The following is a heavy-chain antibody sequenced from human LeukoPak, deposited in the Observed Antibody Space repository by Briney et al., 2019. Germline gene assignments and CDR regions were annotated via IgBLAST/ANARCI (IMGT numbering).Heavy chain of an antibody. CDR3: ARGDDSSEDPVLDFYYMDV. Sequence: PGRSLRLSCVGCGFSFRSYEMHWVRQAPGKGLEWVSSISYDGSKKFYGKSVRGRFTVSRDSSKKTMSLQMNSLRPEDTAVYYCARGDDSSEDPVLDFYYMDVWGKGTTVIVSS. CDR1: GFSFRSYE. CDR2: ISYDGSKK. V-gene: IGHV3-30*03. J-gene: IGHJ6*03. D-gene: IGHD3-22*01.